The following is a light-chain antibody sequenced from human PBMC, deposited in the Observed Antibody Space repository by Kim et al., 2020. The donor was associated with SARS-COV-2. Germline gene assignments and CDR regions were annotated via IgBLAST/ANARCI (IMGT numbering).Light chain of an antibody. V-gene: IGLV7-46*01. J-gene: IGLJ3*02. CDR1: TGAVTSSHY. CDR2: DTT. Sequence: QAVVTQELSLTVSPGGTVTLTCGSSTGAVTSSHYPFWFQRRPGQAPRTVIYDTTKKQSWTPAHFSGSLLGGKAALTLSGAQPEDEADYYCLLTYSGVRVFGGGTQLTVL. CDR3: LLTYSGVRV.